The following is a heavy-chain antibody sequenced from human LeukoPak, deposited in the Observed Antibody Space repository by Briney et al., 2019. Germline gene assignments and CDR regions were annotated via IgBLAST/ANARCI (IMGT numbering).Heavy chain of an antibody. CDR2: INPNSGGT. CDR3: ARDRLSSGYYYFDY. J-gene: IGHJ4*02. D-gene: IGHD3-22*01. CDR1: GYTFTGYY. V-gene: IGHV1-2*06. Sequence: AASVKVSCKASGYTFTGYYMHWVRQAPGQGIEWMGRINPNSGGTNYANKFQGRVTTTRDTSISTAYMELSRLRSDDTAVYYCARDRLSSGYYYFDYWGQGTLVTVSS.